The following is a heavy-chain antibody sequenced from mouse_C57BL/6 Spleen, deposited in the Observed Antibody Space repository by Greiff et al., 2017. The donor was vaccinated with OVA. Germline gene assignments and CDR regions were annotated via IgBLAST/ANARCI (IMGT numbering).Heavy chain of an antibody. Sequence: QVQLQQSGPGLVQPSQSLSITCTVSGFSLTSYGVHWVRPSPGKGLEWLGVIWSGGSTDYNAAFISRLSISKDNSKSQVFFKMHSLQADDTAIYYCARRDSNYEQYFDVWGTGTTVTVSS. J-gene: IGHJ1*03. D-gene: IGHD2-5*01. V-gene: IGHV2-2*01. CDR1: GFSLTSYG. CDR3: ARRDSNYEQYFDV. CDR2: IWSGGST.